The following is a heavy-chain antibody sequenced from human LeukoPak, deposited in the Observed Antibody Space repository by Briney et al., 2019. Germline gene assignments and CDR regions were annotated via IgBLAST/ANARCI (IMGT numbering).Heavy chain of an antibody. Sequence: SETLSLTCTVSGGSINSSGYYWGWIRQPPGKGLEWIGSIYYSGSTYYNASLKSRVTISVDTSKNRISLRLSSVTAADTAVYYCARHGGLGMQAVLLWFGEFDYWGQGTLVTVSS. V-gene: IGHV4-39*01. CDR3: ARHGGLGMQAVLLWFGEFDY. D-gene: IGHD3-10*01. J-gene: IGHJ4*02. CDR1: GGSINSSGYY. CDR2: IYYSGST.